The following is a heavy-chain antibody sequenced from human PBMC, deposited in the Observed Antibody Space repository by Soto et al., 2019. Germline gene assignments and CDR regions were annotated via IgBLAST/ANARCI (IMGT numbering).Heavy chain of an antibody. CDR1: GFSFVNYA. Sequence: GGSLRRSCAASGFSFVNYAINCVRQAPCEGLEWVSGLSGSGTSTYYADSVKGRFTISRDNSRDTLFLQMNSLTADDTAMYYCARHKYSGTTRSSWFDPWGQGTLVTVSS. CDR3: ARHKYSGTTRSSWFDP. D-gene: IGHD1-7*01. V-gene: IGHV3-23*01. CDR2: LSGSGTST. J-gene: IGHJ5*02.